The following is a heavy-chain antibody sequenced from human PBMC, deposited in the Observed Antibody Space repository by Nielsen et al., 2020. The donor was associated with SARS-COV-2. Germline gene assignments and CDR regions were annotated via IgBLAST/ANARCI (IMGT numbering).Heavy chain of an antibody. V-gene: IGHV1-3*01. CDR1: GYTFTSYA. J-gene: IGHJ6*03. CDR3: ARDRITMIVVVITIYYYYYYMDV. CDR2: INAGSGNT. D-gene: IGHD3-22*01. Sequence: ASVKVSCKASGYTFTSYAMHWVRQAPGQRLEWMGWINAGSGNTKYSQKFQGRVTITRDTSASTAYMELSSLRSEDTAVYYCARDRITMIVVVITIYYYYYYMDVWGKGTTVTVSS.